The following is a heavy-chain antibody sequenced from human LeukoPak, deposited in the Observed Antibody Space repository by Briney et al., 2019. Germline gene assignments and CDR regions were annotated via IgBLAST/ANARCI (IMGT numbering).Heavy chain of an antibody. CDR3: AREGEMATIPDL. CDR1: GFTFSSYA. V-gene: IGHV3-48*04. D-gene: IGHD5-24*01. J-gene: IGHJ4*02. Sequence: GGSLRLSCAASGFTFSSYAMHWVRQAPGKGLEWVSYISSSGSTIYYADSVKGRFTISRDNAKNSLYLQMNSLRAEDTAVYYCAREGEMATIPDLWGQGTLVTVSS. CDR2: ISSSGSTI.